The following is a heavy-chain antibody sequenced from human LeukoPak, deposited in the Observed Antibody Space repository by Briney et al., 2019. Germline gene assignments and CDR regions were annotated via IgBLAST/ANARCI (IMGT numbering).Heavy chain of an antibody. Sequence: PSETLSLTCTVSGGSISSGSYYWSWIRQPAGKGLEWIGRIYTSGSTNYNPSLKSRVTISVDTSKNQFSLKLSSVTAADTAVYYCARGYSSSWSIGFDPWGQGTLVTVSS. CDR1: GGSISSGSYY. J-gene: IGHJ5*02. CDR2: IYTSGST. V-gene: IGHV4-61*02. D-gene: IGHD6-13*01. CDR3: ARGYSSSWSIGFDP.